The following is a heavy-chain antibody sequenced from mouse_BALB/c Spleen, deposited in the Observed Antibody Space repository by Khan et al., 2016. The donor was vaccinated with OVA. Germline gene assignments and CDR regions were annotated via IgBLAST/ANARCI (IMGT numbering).Heavy chain of an antibody. D-gene: IGHD2-12*01. J-gene: IGHJ2*01. Sequence: VQLQQSGAELGRPGSSVKLSCKTSGSTFTSYGIKWVKQRPGQGLEWIGYIYPGNGYTEYNEKFQGKAILTSDTSSSTAYMQLGSLTSEDSAMYFCTTAYYRYYFDYWGQGTTLTVAS. V-gene: IGHV1S134*01. CDR3: TTAYYRYYFDY. CDR1: GSTFTSYG. CDR2: IYPGNGYT.